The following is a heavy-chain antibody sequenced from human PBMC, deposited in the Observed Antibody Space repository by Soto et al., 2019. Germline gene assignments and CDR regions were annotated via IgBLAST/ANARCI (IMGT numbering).Heavy chain of an antibody. J-gene: IGHJ6*02. CDR1: GGSISSYY. CDR2: IYFSGST. V-gene: IGHV4-59*01. Sequence: PSETLSLTCTVSGGSISSYYWSWIRQPPGKGLEWIGYIYFSGSTNCNPSLKSRVTISVETSKNQFSLELGSVTAADTAVYYCARESGSYYYYYGMDVWGQGTTVTVSS. D-gene: IGHD1-26*01. CDR3: ARESGSYYYYYGMDV.